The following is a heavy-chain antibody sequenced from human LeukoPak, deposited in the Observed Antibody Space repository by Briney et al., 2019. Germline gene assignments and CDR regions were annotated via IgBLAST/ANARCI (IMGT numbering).Heavy chain of an antibody. CDR1: GYTFTSYY. CDR2: INPSGGST. V-gene: IGHV1-46*01. CDR3: AADSSGYYFYYYMDV. D-gene: IGHD3-22*01. J-gene: IGHJ6*03. Sequence: ASVKVSCKASGYTFTSYYMHWVRQAPEQGLEWMEIINPSGGSTSYAQKFQGRVTMTRDMSTSTVYMELSSLRSEDTAVYYCAADSSGYYFYYYMDVWGKGTTVTVSS.